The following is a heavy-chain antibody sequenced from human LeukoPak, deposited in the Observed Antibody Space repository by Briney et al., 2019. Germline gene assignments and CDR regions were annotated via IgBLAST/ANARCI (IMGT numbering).Heavy chain of an antibody. V-gene: IGHV4-59*01. CDR1: GGSISSYY. CDR3: ARDYYDSSGYFGFDP. CDR2: IYYSGST. J-gene: IGHJ5*02. D-gene: IGHD3-22*01. Sequence: SETLSLTCTVSGGSISSYYWSWIRQPPGKGLEWIGYIYYSGSTNYNPSLKSRVTISVDASKNQFSLKLSSVTAADTAVYYCARDYYDSSGYFGFDPWGQGTLVTVSS.